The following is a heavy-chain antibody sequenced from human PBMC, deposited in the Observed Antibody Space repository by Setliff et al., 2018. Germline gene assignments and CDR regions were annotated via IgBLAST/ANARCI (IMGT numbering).Heavy chain of an antibody. CDR1: GFTFTSSA. CDR2: IVVGSGNT. J-gene: IGHJ6*03. Sequence: SVKVSCKASGFTFTSSAMQWVRQARGQRLEWIGWIVVGSGNTNYAQKFQERVTITRDMSTSTAYMELSSLRSEDTAVYYCAADISYDSSGSSYYYYMDVWGKGTTVTVSS. V-gene: IGHV1-58*02. CDR3: AADISYDSSGSSYYYYMDV. D-gene: IGHD3-22*01.